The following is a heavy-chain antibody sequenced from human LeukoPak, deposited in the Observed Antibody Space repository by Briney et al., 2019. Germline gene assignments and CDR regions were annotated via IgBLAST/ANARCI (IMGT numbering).Heavy chain of an antibody. Sequence: GGSLRLSCAASGFTFSSYSMNWVRQAPGKGLEWVSYISSSSTIYYADSVKGRFTISRDNAKNSLYLQMNSLRAEDTAVYYCARDPNSNYFDYWGQGTLVTVSS. V-gene: IGHV3-48*04. CDR3: ARDPNSNYFDY. D-gene: IGHD4-11*01. CDR1: GFTFSSYS. CDR2: ISSSSTI. J-gene: IGHJ4*02.